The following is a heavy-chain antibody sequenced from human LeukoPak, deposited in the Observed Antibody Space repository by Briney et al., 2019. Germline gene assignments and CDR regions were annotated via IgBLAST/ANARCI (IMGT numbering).Heavy chain of an antibody. J-gene: IGHJ2*01. Sequence: GGSLRLSCAASGFTFSSYWMHWVRQAPGKGLVWVSRINTDGSSTSYVDSVKGRFTISRDNAKNTLYLQMNSLRAEDTAVYYCARDLSSISGALGCFDLWGRGTLVTVSS. V-gene: IGHV3-74*01. CDR1: GFTFSSYW. D-gene: IGHD6-13*01. CDR2: INTDGSST. CDR3: ARDLSSISGALGCFDL.